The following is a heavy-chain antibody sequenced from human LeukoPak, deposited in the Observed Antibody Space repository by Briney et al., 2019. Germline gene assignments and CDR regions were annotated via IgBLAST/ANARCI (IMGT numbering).Heavy chain of an antibody. CDR2: INSDGSST. V-gene: IGHV3-74*01. CDR1: GFTFSSYW. CDR3: ARDHSSSSPFFDY. Sequence: GGSLRLSCAASGFTFSSYWMHWVRQAPGKGLVWVSRINSDGSSTSHADSVKGRFTISRDNAKNTLYLQMNSLRAEDTAVYYCARDHSSSSPFFDYWGQGTLVTVSS. J-gene: IGHJ4*02. D-gene: IGHD6-6*01.